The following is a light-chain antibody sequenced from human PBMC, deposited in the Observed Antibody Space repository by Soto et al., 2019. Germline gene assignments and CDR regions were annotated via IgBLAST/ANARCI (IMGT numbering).Light chain of an antibody. CDR3: CSYAGSANWV. J-gene: IGLJ3*02. CDR2: EGS. CDR1: SSDVGNYNL. Sequence: QSALTQPASVSGSPGQSITISCTGTSSDVGNYNLVSWYQHHPGKAPKLMIYEGSKRPSGVSNRLSGSKSGNTASLTISGLQAEDEADYYCCSYAGSANWVFGGGTKLTVL. V-gene: IGLV2-23*01.